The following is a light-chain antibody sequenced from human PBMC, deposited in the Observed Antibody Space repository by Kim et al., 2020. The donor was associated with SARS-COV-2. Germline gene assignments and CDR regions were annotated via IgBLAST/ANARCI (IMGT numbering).Light chain of an antibody. CDR1: QYVNRG. J-gene: IGKJ1*01. CDR2: DAS. Sequence: GDRVTIPCGATQYVNRGFAWYQQKPGRAPKLLIDDASTLDRGVPSRFRGSGPGTEFALTINRPKPDDFASYYCQHRQTFGQGTKVDIK. V-gene: IGKV1-5*01. CDR3: QHRQT.